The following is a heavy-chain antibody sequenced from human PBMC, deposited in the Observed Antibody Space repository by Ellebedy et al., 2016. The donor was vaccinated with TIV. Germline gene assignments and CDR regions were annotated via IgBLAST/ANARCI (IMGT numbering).Heavy chain of an antibody. CDR3: TREAAGTTVHY. CDR1: GGSISGPHYY. CDR2: IYYTCGT. D-gene: IGHD1-1*01. V-gene: IGHV4-39*07. J-gene: IGHJ4*02. Sequence: MPSETLSLTCTVSGGSISGPHYYWGWIRQPPGKGLEWLGSIYYTCGTYYNPSLKSRLTISLDASKNHFSLKLTSMTAPDTAVYYCTREAAGTTVHYWGQGTPVTVS.